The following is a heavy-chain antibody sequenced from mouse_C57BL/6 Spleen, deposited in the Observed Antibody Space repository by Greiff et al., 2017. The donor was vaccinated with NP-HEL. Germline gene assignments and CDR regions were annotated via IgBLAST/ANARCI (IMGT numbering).Heavy chain of an antibody. CDR3: ARYYYGSSYGWFAY. Sequence: VKLMESGPELVKPGASVKISCKASGYAFSSSWMNWVKQRPGKGLEWIGRIYPGDGDTNYNGKFKGKATLTADKSSSTAYMQLSSLTSEDSAVYFCARYYYGSSYGWFAYWGQGTLVTVSA. V-gene: IGHV1-82*01. CDR2: IYPGDGDT. CDR1: GYAFSSSW. J-gene: IGHJ3*01. D-gene: IGHD1-1*01.